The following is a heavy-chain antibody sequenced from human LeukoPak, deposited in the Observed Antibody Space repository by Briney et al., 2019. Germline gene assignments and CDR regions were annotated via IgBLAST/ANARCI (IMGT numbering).Heavy chain of an antibody. D-gene: IGHD6-19*01. Sequence: PGGSLRLSCAASGFTFTNALMNWVRQAPGKGLEWVSAISGSGGSTYYADSVKGRFTISRDNSKNTLYLQMNSLRAEGTAVYYCAKDRRVQSYSSGSRFDYWGQGTLVTVSS. CDR2: ISGSGGST. V-gene: IGHV3-23*01. CDR1: GFTFTNAL. J-gene: IGHJ4*02. CDR3: AKDRRVQSYSSGSRFDY.